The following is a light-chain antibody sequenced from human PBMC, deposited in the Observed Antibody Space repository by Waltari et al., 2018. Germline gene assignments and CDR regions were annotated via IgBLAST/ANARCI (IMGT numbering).Light chain of an antibody. CDR3: LQDFDLRFT. CDR2: GAS. J-gene: IGKJ3*01. V-gene: IGKV1-6*01. Sequence: AVQLTQSPSSLSASVGDRVIITCRASQAIKSDLGWYQQRPGNAPKVLIYGASTLHRGVPSRFSGSGSGTNFSLTISSLQPEDFATYYCLQDFDLRFTFGPGTKVDL. CDR1: QAIKSD.